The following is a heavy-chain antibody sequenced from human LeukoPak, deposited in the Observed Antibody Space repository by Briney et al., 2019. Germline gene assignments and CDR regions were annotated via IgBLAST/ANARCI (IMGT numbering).Heavy chain of an antibody. CDR3: ARSGLEQFSLLLLDF. Sequence: GGSLRLSCAPSGFSFRKYGMHWVRQAPGKGRKGVARIWEDGSKTYYADSVKGRFSISRDNSANTLTLQMNSLRAEDTAVYYCARSGLEQFSLLLLDFWGQGALVTVSS. J-gene: IGHJ4*02. CDR1: GFSFRKYG. CDR2: IWEDGSKT. D-gene: IGHD3-3*01. V-gene: IGHV3-33*01.